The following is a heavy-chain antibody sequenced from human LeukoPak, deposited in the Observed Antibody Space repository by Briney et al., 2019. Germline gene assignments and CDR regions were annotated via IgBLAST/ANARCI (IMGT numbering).Heavy chain of an antibody. CDR2: INHSGST. Sequence: SETLSLTCAVYGGSFSGYYWSWIRQPPGKGLEWIGEINHSGSTNYNPPLKSRVTISVDTSKNQFSLKLSSVTAADTAVYYCARAVTSSSSWYKWVNWFDPWGQGTLVTVSS. CDR3: ARAVTSSSSWYKWVNWFDP. V-gene: IGHV4-34*01. J-gene: IGHJ5*02. D-gene: IGHD6-13*01. CDR1: GGSFSGYY.